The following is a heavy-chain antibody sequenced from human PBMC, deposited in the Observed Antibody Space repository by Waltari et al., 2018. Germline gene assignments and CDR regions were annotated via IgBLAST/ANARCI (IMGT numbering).Heavy chain of an antibody. Sequence: QVQLVDSGGALVKPGGSLGHSCAASAFCLRDYYMGWIGQAPGKGLEWISYISGSGSTVYYADPVKGRFSISRDNGKNSLYLQMNSLRAEDTAVYYCTRPPGDRRRDYWGQGTLVTVSS. V-gene: IGHV3-11*01. J-gene: IGHJ4*02. D-gene: IGHD3-10*01. CDR1: AFCLRDYY. CDR2: ISGSGSTV. CDR3: TRPPGDRRRDY.